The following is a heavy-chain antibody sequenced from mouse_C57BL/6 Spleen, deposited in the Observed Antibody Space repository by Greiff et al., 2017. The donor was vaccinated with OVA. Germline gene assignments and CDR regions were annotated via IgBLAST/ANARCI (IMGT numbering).Heavy chain of an antibody. CDR2: IYPRSGNT. CDR1: GYTFTSYG. CDR3: AREGTHDY. D-gene: IGHD3-3*01. V-gene: IGHV1-81*01. Sequence: VQLQQSGAELARPGASVKLSCKASGYTFTSYGISWVKQRTGQGLELIGEIYPRSGNTYYNEKFKGKATLTADKSSSTAYMELRSLTSEDSAVYFCAREGTHDYWGQGTTLTVSS. J-gene: IGHJ2*01.